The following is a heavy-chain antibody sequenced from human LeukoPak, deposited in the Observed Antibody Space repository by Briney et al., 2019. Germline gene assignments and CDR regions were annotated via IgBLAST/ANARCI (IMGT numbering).Heavy chain of an antibody. V-gene: IGHV1-18*04. J-gene: IGHJ4*02. CDR2: ISAYNGNT. CDR1: GYTFTSYG. Sequence: ASVKFSCKASGYTFTSYGISWVRQAPGQGLEWMGWISAYNGNTNYAQKLEGRVTMTTDPSTSTAYMELRSLRSDDPAVYYCARDRGSGSYGSSSSRYWGQGTLVTVSS. CDR3: ARDRGSGSYGSSSSRY. D-gene: IGHD3-10*01.